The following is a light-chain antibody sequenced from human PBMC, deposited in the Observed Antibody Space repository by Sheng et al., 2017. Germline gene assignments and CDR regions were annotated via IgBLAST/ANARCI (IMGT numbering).Light chain of an antibody. Sequence: SYVLAQPPSKSVPPGQTATITCGGNNIGSKSSGLVPAEARPGPSWWSSMMITTGPQGSRDRFSGSNSGNTATLTISRVEAGDEADYYCQVWDSGADHSGLFGGGTKLTVL. CDR2: MIT. V-gene: IGLV3-21*02. J-gene: IGLJ3*02. CDR1: NIGSKS. CDR3: QVWDSGADHSGL.